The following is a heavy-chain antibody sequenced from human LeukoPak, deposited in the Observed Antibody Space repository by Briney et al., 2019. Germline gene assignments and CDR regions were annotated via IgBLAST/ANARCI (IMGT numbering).Heavy chain of an antibody. CDR1: GGSISSGSYY. D-gene: IGHD1-26*01. CDR3: ARDPRGSYSLFDY. V-gene: IGHV4-61*02. CDR2: IYTSGST. Sequence: SQTLSLTCTVSGGSISSGSYYWSWIRQPAGKGLEWIGRIYTSGSTNYNPSLKSRVTISVDTSKNQFSLKLSSVTAADTAVYYCARDPRGSYSLFDYWGQGTLVTVSS. J-gene: IGHJ4*02.